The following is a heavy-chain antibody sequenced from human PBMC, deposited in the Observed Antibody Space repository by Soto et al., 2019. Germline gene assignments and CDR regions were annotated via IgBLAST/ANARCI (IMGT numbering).Heavy chain of an antibody. V-gene: IGHV4-31*03. CDR3: ARGVAATLFSYANYGMDV. D-gene: IGHD2-15*01. J-gene: IGHJ6*02. Sequence: LSLTCTVSGGSISSGGYYWSWIRQHPGKGLEWIGYIYYSGSTYYNPSLKSRVTISVDTSKNQFSLNLSSVTAADTAVYYCARGVAATLFSYANYGMDVWGQGTTVTVSS. CDR2: IYYSGST. CDR1: GGSISSGGYY.